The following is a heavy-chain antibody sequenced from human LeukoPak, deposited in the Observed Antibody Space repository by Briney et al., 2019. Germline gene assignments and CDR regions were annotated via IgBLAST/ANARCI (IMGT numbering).Heavy chain of an antibody. D-gene: IGHD2-21*01. V-gene: IGHV3-23*01. CDR3: AKASIARGSIDY. CDR2: LSGSGGST. Sequence: QPGGSLRLSCAASGFTFSSYAMSWVRQAPGKGLEWVSALSGSGGSTYYADSVKGRFTISRDNSKNTLYLQMNSLRAEDTAVYYCAKASIARGSIDYWGQGTLVTVSS. J-gene: IGHJ4*02. CDR1: GFTFSSYA.